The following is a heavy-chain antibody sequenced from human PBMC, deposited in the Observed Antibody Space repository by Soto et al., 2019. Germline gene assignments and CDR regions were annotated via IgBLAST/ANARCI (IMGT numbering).Heavy chain of an antibody. Sequence: QLPLQESGSGLVKPSQTLSLTCAVSGGSISSGGYSWSWIRQPPGKGLEWIGYIYHSGSTYYNPSLKSRVTISVDRSKTQFSLKLSSVTAADTAVYYCARVPGLWGRGTLVTVSS. CDR3: ARVPGL. CDR1: GGSISSGGYS. CDR2: IYHSGST. J-gene: IGHJ2*01. V-gene: IGHV4-30-2*01.